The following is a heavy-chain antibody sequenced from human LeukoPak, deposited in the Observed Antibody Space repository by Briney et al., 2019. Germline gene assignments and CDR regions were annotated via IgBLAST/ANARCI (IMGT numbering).Heavy chain of an antibody. CDR2: ISGSGSST. J-gene: IGHJ4*02. CDR3: AKDSSSWYEVGYFDY. Sequence: GGSLRLSCAASGFTFSSYDMSWVRQAPGKGLEWVSGISGSGSSTYYADSVKGRFTISRDNSKNMLSLQMNSLRAEDTAVYYCAKDSSSWYEVGYFDYWGQGTLVTVSS. D-gene: IGHD6-13*01. CDR1: GFTFSSYD. V-gene: IGHV3-23*01.